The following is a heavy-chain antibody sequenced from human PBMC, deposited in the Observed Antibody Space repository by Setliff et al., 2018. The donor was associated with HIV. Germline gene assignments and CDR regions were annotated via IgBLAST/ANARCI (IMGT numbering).Heavy chain of an antibody. V-gene: IGHV1-8*02. J-gene: IGHJ6*03. CDR1: GFTFINYD. D-gene: IGHD2-8*01. Sequence: VASVKVSCKASGFTFINYDINWVRQAPGQGLEWMGWMNPNSSNTGYAQKFQGRVAMTRNTSINTAYMELSSLRSEDTAVYYCARGRVMVYANRRYHYYMDVWGKGTTVTVSS. CDR3: ARGRVMVYANRRYHYYMDV. CDR2: MNPNSSNT.